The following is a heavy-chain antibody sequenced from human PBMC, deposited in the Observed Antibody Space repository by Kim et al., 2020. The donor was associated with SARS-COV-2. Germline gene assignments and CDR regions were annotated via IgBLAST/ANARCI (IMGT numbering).Heavy chain of an antibody. J-gene: IGHJ4*02. Sequence: STNYNPSLKSRVTMSVDTSKNQFSLKLSSVTAADTAVYYCARDFRGASDYWGQGTLVTVSS. CDR2: ST. V-gene: IGHV4-4*07. CDR3: ARDFRGASDY. D-gene: IGHD3-10*01.